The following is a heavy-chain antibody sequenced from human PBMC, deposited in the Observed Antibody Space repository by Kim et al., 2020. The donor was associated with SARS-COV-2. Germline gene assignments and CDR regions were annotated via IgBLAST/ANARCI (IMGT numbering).Heavy chain of an antibody. V-gene: IGHV3-23*01. Sequence: GGSLRLSCAASGFTFSSYAMSWVRQAPGKGLEWVSAISGSGGSTYYADSVKGRFTISRDNSKNTLYLQMNSLRAEDTAVYYCAKIPPFRAYAYYYGSGSYWGYWGQGTLVTVSS. J-gene: IGHJ4*02. CDR3: AKIPPFRAYAYYYGSGSYWGY. D-gene: IGHD3-10*01. CDR2: ISGSGGST. CDR1: GFTFSSYA.